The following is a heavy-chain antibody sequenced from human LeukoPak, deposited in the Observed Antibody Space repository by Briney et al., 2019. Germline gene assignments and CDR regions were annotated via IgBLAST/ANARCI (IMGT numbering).Heavy chain of an antibody. V-gene: IGHV1-24*01. Sequence: ASVKVSCKVSGYTLTELSMHWVRQAPGKGLEWMGGFDPEDGETIHAQKFQGRVTMTEDTSTDTAYMELSSLRSEDTAVYYCAVWGSSGWFPFDYWGQGTLVTVSS. CDR3: AVWGSSGWFPFDY. J-gene: IGHJ4*02. CDR1: GYTLTELS. D-gene: IGHD6-19*01. CDR2: FDPEDGET.